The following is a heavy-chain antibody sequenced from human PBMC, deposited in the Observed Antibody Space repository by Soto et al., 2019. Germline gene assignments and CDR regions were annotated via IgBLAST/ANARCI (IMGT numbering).Heavy chain of an antibody. D-gene: IGHD3-10*01. CDR1: GITFSTYG. Sequence: GSLRLSCSASGITFSTYGMSWVRQAPGKGLQWVSGIRGNGISTYYADSAKGRFIISRDNSKNTLYLQMNSLRAEDTAVYYCAKETYYSGSGSYYGFDLWGQGTPVTVSS. V-gene: IGHV3-23*01. CDR3: AKETYYSGSGSYYGFDL. CDR2: IRGNGIST. J-gene: IGHJ4*02.